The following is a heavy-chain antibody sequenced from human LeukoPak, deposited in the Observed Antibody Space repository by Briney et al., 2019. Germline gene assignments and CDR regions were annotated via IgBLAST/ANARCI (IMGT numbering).Heavy chain of an antibody. CDR1: GFTLSSYS. Sequence: PGGSLRLSCVASGFTLSSYSMNWVRQAPGKGLEWVSYISSSSGTIFYADSVKGRFTISRDNAKNSLFLQMNTLRAEDTAVYYCARDPYSSTWSYGMDVWGQGTTVTVSS. J-gene: IGHJ6*02. CDR3: ARDPYSSTWSYGMDV. V-gene: IGHV3-48*04. D-gene: IGHD6-6*01. CDR2: ISSSSGTI.